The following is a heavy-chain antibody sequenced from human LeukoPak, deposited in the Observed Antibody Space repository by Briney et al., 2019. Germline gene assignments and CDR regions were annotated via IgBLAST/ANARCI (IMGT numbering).Heavy chain of an antibody. CDR3: ARIAAAGFFDY. Sequence: SETLSLTCTVSGGSISSYYWSWIRQPPGKGLEWIGYIYYSGSTNYNPSLKSRVTISVDTSKNQFSLKLSSVTAADTAVYYCARIAAAGFFDYWGQGTLVTVSS. CDR2: IYYSGST. D-gene: IGHD6-13*01. CDR1: GGSISSYY. J-gene: IGHJ4*02. V-gene: IGHV4-59*12.